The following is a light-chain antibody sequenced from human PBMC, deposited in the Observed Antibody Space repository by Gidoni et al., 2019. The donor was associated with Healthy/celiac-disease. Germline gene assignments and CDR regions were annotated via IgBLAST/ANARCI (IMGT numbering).Light chain of an antibody. J-gene: IGKJ2*01. V-gene: IGKV1-5*01. CDR2: EAS. CDR1: QIISSY. CDR3: QQYGSYPLT. Sequence: SASTLSASVGDRVTISCRSSQIISSYLAWYQQKPGKAPKLLIYEASSRDSGIPDRFSGSGSGTEFTLTISRLQPDDFAAYYCQQYGSYPLTFGQGTKLEIK.